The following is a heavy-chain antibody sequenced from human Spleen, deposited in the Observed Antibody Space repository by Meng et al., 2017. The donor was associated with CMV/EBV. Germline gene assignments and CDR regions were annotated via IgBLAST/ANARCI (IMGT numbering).Heavy chain of an antibody. V-gene: IGHV4-34*01. D-gene: IGHD2-2*01. CDR3: ARGKRYWSSTSCPNWFDP. CDR1: GGSVSGYY. Sequence: TLYLAAAVIGGSVSGYYRSWIRQPSGQRLDWIVDINHSGSTNYSTTLKHRVTISVGTSKNQFSLKLSSVTAANTAVYYCARGKRYWSSTSCPNWFDPWGQGTLVTVSS. J-gene: IGHJ5*02. CDR2: INHSGST.